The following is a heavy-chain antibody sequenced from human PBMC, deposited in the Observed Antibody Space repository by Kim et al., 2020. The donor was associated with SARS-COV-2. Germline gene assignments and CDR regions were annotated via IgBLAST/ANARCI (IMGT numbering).Heavy chain of an antibody. J-gene: IGHJ6*02. V-gene: IGHV4-59*08. Sequence: SETLSLTCTVSGGSISSYYWSWIRQPPGKGLEWIGYIYYSGSTNYNPSLKSRVTISVDTSKNQFSLKLSSVTAADTAVYYCARLRLDYYYGSGSYYNASRVWYYYYGMDVWGQGTTVTVSS. CDR3: ARLRLDYYYGSGSYYNASRVWYYYYGMDV. D-gene: IGHD3-10*01. CDR2: IYYSGST. CDR1: GGSISSYY.